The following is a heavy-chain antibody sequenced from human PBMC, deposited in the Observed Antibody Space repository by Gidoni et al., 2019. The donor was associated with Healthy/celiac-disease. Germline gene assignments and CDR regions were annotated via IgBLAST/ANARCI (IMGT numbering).Heavy chain of an antibody. J-gene: IGHJ4*02. D-gene: IGHD3-22*01. Sequence: QVQLVQSGAEVKKPGASVKVSCKASGYTFPSYDINWVRQATGQGLEWMGWMNPNSGNTGYAQKFQGRVTMTRNTSISTAYMELSSLRSEDTAVYYCARNFYYYDSSGYYLFDYWGQGTLVTVSS. CDR2: MNPNSGNT. CDR3: ARNFYYYDSSGYYLFDY. V-gene: IGHV1-8*01. CDR1: GYTFPSYD.